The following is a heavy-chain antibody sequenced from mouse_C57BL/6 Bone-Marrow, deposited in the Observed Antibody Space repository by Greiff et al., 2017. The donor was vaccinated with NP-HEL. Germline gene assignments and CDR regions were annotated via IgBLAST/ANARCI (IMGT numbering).Heavy chain of an antibody. V-gene: IGHV1-74*01. D-gene: IGHD1-1*01. Sequence: QVQLQQSGAELVKPGASVKVSCKASGYTFTSYWMHWVKQRPGQGLEWIGRIHPSDSDTNYNQKFKGKATLTVDKSSSTAYMQLSSLTSEDSAVYYCITTVVATTDYYAMDYWGQGTSVTVSS. CDR1: GYTFTSYW. CDR2: IHPSDSDT. J-gene: IGHJ4*01. CDR3: ITTVVATTDYYAMDY.